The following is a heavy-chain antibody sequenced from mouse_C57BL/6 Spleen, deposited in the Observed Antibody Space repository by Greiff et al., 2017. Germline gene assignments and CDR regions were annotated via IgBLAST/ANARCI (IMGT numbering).Heavy chain of an antibody. V-gene: IGHV5-16*01. CDR3: ASDGYYSSYWYFDV. CDR2: FNYDGSST. CDR1: GFTFSDYY. D-gene: IGHD2-3*01. Sequence: VQLKEPEGGLVQPGSSMKLSCTASGFTFSDYYMAWVRQVPEKGLEWVANFNYDGSSTYYLDSLKSRFIISRDNAKNILYLQMSSLKSEDTATYYCASDGYYSSYWYFDVWGTGTTVTVSS. J-gene: IGHJ1*03.